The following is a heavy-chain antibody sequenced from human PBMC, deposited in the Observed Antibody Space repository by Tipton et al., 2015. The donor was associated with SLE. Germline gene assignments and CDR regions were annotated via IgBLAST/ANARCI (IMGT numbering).Heavy chain of an antibody. D-gene: IGHD6-13*01. CDR1: GFTFSNYE. Sequence: SLRLSCAASGFTFSNYEMNWVRQGPGKGLEWVSYISGGGSTIYYADSVKGRFTISRDNGKNSLYLQMNSLRAEDMAVYYCARGWQQLGYWGQGTLVTVSS. V-gene: IGHV3-48*03. CDR3: ARGWQQLGY. CDR2: ISGGGSTI. J-gene: IGHJ4*02.